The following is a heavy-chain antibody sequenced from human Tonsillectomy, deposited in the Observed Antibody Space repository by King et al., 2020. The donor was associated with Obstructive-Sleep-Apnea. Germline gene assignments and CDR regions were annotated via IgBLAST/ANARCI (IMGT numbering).Heavy chain of an antibody. Sequence: QGQLVQSGAEVKKPGASVKVSCKASGYTFTSYCIHWVRQAPGQGLEWMGMINPSGGSTSYAQKFHIRVSMTRDTSTSTVSMELSTLRSEDTAVYFCARDGWDAFDIWGQGTMVSVSS. J-gene: IGHJ3*02. CDR2: INPSGGST. CDR1: GYTFTSYC. CDR3: ARDGWDAFDI. D-gene: IGHD2-2*03. V-gene: IGHV1-46*01.